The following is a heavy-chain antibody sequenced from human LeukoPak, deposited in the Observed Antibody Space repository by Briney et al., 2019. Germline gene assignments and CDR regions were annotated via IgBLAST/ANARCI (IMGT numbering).Heavy chain of an antibody. CDR3: ARAYCSGGSCYRNYFDY. D-gene: IGHD2-15*01. Sequence: SVKVSCKASGGTFSSYAISWVRQAPGQGLEWMGRIIPILGIANYAQKFQGRVTITADKSTSTDYMELSSLRSEDTAVYYCARAYCSGGSCYRNYFDYWGQGTLVTVSS. CDR2: IIPILGIA. J-gene: IGHJ4*02. CDR1: GGTFSSYA. V-gene: IGHV1-69*04.